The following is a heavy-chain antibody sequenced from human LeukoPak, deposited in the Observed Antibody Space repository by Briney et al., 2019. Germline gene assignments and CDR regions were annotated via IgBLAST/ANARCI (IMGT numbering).Heavy chain of an antibody. CDR3: AKDVDTAMVTGGMDV. CDR2: ICWNSGSI. J-gene: IGHJ6*02. D-gene: IGHD5-18*01. V-gene: IGHV3-9*01. Sequence: GGSLRLSSAAPGYTFADYTLRWVRPAPGKSLWWVSDICWNSGSISYAHSVKGPVTISRGNANNSLYLQMNSLRAEDTALYYCAKDVDTAMVTGGMDVWGQGTTVTVSS. CDR1: GYTFADYT.